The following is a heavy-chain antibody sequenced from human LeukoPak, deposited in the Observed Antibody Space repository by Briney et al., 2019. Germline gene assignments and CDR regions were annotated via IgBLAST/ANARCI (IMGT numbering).Heavy chain of an antibody. CDR1: GYTFINYG. V-gene: IGHV1-18*01. Sequence: ASVKVSCKASGYTFINYGIGWVRQAPGQGLEWMGWISAYNGNTNYAQKFQGRVTMTTDTSTSTAYMELSSLRSEDTAVYYCARAYGDYRGYYFDYWGQGTLVTVSS. CDR3: ARAYGDYRGYYFDY. CDR2: ISAYNGNT. J-gene: IGHJ4*02. D-gene: IGHD4-17*01.